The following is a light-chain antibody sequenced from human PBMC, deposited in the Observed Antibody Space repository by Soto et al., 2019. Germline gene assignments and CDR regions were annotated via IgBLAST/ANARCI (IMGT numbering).Light chain of an antibody. CDR2: DNN. V-gene: IGLV1-44*01. Sequence: QSVLTQPPSASGTPGQRVTISYSGSSSNIGSNTVNWYQQHPATAPKLLVYDNNQRPSGVPDRFSDSKSGTSASLAISGLQSEDEADYYCAAWDDSLNSVVFGGGTKLTVL. CDR3: AAWDDSLNSVV. CDR1: SSNIGSNT. J-gene: IGLJ2*01.